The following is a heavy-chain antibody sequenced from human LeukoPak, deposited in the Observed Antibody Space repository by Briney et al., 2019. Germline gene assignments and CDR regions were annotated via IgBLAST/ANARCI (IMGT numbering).Heavy chain of an antibody. J-gene: IGHJ6*03. Sequence: GGSLRLSCAASGFTFSNAWMSWVRQAPGKGLEWVGRIKSKTDGGTTDYAAPVKGRFTISRDDSKNTLYLQMNSLKTEDTAVYYCTTPVDSGSYHYYYYYYMDVWGKGTTVTVSS. CDR1: GFTFSNAW. CDR3: TTPVDSGSYHYYYYYYMDV. CDR2: IKSKTDGGTT. D-gene: IGHD1-26*01. V-gene: IGHV3-15*01.